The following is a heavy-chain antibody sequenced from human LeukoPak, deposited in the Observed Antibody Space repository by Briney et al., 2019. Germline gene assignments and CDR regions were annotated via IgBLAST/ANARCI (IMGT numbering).Heavy chain of an antibody. CDR3: AKGGYSSSWHDY. CDR2: LYSGDTT. V-gene: IGHV3-66*01. CDR1: GFTVSSTY. D-gene: IGHD6-13*01. Sequence: GGSLRLSCAASGFTVSSTYMRWVRQAPGKGLEWLSALYSGDTTYYANSVKGRFTISRDNSENMLYLQMNSLRAEDTAVYYCAKGGYSSSWHDYWGQGTLVTVSS. J-gene: IGHJ4*02.